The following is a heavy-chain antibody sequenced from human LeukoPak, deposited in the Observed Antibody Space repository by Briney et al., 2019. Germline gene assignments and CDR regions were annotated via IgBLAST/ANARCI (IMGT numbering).Heavy chain of an antibody. CDR3: ARGPYGDSSSWHYYHYGLDV. V-gene: IGHV1-2*02. J-gene: IGHJ6*02. CDR1: GYTFTGYY. Sequence: ASVKVSRKASGYTFTGYYMHRVRQAPGQGLEWMGWINPNSGGTNYAQKFQGRVTMTRDTSISTAYMELSSLRSEDTAVYYCARGPYGDSSSWHYYHYGLDVWGQGPTVTGAS. D-gene: IGHD6-13*01. CDR2: INPNSGGT.